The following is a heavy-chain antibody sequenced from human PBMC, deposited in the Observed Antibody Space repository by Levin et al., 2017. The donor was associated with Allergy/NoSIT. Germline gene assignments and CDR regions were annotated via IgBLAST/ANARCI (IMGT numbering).Heavy chain of an antibody. D-gene: IGHD5-12*01. Sequence: GGSLRLSCAASGFTFSSYAMIWVRQAPGTGLEWVSTISGSGGSTYYADSVEGRFTISRDNSKNTLYLQMNSLRAEDTAIYYCAKGPLGGYSAYDQYYFDYWGQETLVTVSS. CDR3: AKGPLGGYSAYDQYYFDY. J-gene: IGHJ4*02. CDR1: GFTFSSYA. V-gene: IGHV3-23*01. CDR2: ISGSGGST.